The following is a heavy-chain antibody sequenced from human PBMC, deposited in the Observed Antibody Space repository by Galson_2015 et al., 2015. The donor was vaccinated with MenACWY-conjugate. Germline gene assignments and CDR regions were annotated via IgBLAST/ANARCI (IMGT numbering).Heavy chain of an antibody. Sequence: SLRLSCAASGFTFGSYWMHWVRQVPGKGLVWVSRIDRAGSSTTYADSEKGRFTISRDNAKNTLYLQMNSLRAEDTAVYYCARDRKDPTVSLPSNWFDPWGQGTQVIVSS. J-gene: IGHJ5*02. V-gene: IGHV3-74*01. CDR1: GFTFGSYW. D-gene: IGHD4-11*01. CDR2: IDRAGSST. CDR3: ARDRKDPTVSLPSNWFDP.